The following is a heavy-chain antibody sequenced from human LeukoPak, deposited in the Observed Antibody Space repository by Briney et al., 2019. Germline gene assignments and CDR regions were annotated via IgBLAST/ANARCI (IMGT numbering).Heavy chain of an antibody. CDR1: GFTFSSYS. V-gene: IGHV3-48*01. CDR2: ISSSSTTI. D-gene: IGHD3-3*01. Sequence: GGSLRLSCSASGFTFSSYSMNWVRQAPGKGLDWVSYISSSSTTIYYADSMKGRFTISRDNAKNSLYLQMNSLRVADTAVYYCARGPYKDFWSGYSDYWGQGTLVTVSS. J-gene: IGHJ4*02. CDR3: ARGPYKDFWSGYSDY.